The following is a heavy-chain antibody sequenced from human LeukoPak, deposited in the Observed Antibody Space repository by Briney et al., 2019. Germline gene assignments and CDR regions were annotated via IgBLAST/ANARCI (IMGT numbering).Heavy chain of an antibody. CDR1: GFTFDDYA. CDR2: ISGDGGST. Sequence: GGSLRLSCAASGFTFDDYAVHWVRQAPGKGLEWVSLISGDGGSTYYADSVKGRFTISRDNSKNSLYLQMNSLRTEDTALYYCAKGAAAGLNYYYYYGMDVWGKGTTVTVSS. CDR3: AKGAAAGLNYYYYYGMDV. J-gene: IGHJ6*04. V-gene: IGHV3-43*02. D-gene: IGHD6-13*01.